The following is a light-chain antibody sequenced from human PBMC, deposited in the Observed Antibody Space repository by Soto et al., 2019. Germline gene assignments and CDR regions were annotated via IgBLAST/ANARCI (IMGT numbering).Light chain of an antibody. CDR2: RAS. Sequence: DIQMTQSPSTLSASVGDSVTITCRASQSIDSWLAWYQQKPGKVPKFLMHRASSLKSGVPSRFSGRGSGTEFTHTSSSLQPDDSATYYCQQYKSYPWTFGQGTKVEIK. J-gene: IGKJ1*01. CDR1: QSIDSW. V-gene: IGKV1-5*03. CDR3: QQYKSYPWT.